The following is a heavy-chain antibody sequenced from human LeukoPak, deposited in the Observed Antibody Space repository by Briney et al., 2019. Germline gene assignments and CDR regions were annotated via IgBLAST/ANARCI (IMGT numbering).Heavy chain of an antibody. Sequence: PSETLSLTCAVSGGSISSGGYSWSWIRQPPGKGLEWIGYIYHSGSTYYNPSLKSRVTISVDRSTNQFSLKLSSVTAADTAVYYCARMYSSSSGDAFDIWGQGTMVTVSS. J-gene: IGHJ3*02. CDR3: ARMYSSSSGDAFDI. CDR1: GGSISSGGYS. D-gene: IGHD6-6*01. V-gene: IGHV4-30-2*01. CDR2: IYHSGST.